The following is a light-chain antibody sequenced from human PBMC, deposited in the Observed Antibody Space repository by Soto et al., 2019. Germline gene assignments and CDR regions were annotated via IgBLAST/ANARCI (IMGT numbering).Light chain of an antibody. V-gene: IGKV2-28*01. CDR2: LTS. Sequence: DIVMTQSPLSLPVTPGEPASISCRSSQSLLYSNGNNYLNWYLQKPGQSPQLLIYLTSYRASGVPDRFSGSGSGKDFTLKISRVEAEDVGVYYCLQALQTPPTFGQGTRLEIK. CDR1: QSLLYSNGNNY. CDR3: LQALQTPPT. J-gene: IGKJ5*01.